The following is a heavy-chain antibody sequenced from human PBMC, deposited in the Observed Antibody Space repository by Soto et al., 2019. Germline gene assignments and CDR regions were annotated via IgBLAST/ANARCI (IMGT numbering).Heavy chain of an antibody. CDR1: GGSISSSSYY. CDR2: IYYSGST. Sequence: SETLSLTCTVSGGSISSSSYYWGWIRQPPGKGLEWIGSIYYSGSTYYNPSLKSRVTISVDTSKNQFSLKLSPVTAADTAVYYCAGLHFDTAIVGLWGQGTLVTVSS. J-gene: IGHJ4*02. CDR3: AGLHFDTAIVGL. D-gene: IGHD5-18*01. V-gene: IGHV4-39*01.